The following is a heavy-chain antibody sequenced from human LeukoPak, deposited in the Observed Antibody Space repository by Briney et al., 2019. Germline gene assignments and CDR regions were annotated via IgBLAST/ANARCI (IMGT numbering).Heavy chain of an antibody. CDR3: ARHDTIFGVVSWFDP. CDR1: GYSFTSYW. J-gene: IGHJ5*02. Sequence: GESLKISCKGSGYSFTSYWIGWVRQMPGKGLEWMGIIYPGDSDTRYSPSFQGQVTISADKSISTVYLQWSSLKASDTAMYYYARHDTIFGVVSWFDPWGQGTLVTVSS. D-gene: IGHD3-3*01. V-gene: IGHV5-51*01. CDR2: IYPGDSDT.